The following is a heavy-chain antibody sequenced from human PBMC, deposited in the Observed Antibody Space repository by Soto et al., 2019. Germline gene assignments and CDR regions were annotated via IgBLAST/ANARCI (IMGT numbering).Heavy chain of an antibody. Sequence: EVQLLESGGGLVQPGGSLRLSCAASGFTFSSYAMSWVRQAPGKGLEWVSAISGSGGSTYYADSVKGRFTISRDNSKNTLYLQMNSLRADDTAVYYCAKGRPNVLRFLEWFTNFDYWGQGTLVTVSS. D-gene: IGHD3-3*01. V-gene: IGHV3-23*01. CDR1: GFTFSSYA. CDR2: ISGSGGST. J-gene: IGHJ4*02. CDR3: AKGRPNVLRFLEWFTNFDY.